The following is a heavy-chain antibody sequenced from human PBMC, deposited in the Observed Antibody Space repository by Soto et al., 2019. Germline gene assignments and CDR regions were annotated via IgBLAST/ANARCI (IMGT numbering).Heavy chain of an antibody. Sequence: QVQLQESGPGLVKPSQTLSLTCTVSGGSISSGGYYWSWIRQHPGKGLEWIGYIYYSWSTYYNPSLKSRVTISVDTSKNQFSLKLSSVTAADTAVYYCAREYCSGGSCYLGVRYYFDYWGQGTLVTVSS. CDR1: GGSISSGGYY. CDR3: AREYCSGGSCYLGVRYYFDY. CDR2: IYYSWST. D-gene: IGHD2-15*01. J-gene: IGHJ4*02. V-gene: IGHV4-31*03.